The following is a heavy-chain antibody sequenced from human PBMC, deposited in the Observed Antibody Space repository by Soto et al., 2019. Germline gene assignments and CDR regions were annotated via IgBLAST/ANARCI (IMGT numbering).Heavy chain of an antibody. J-gene: IGHJ5*02. V-gene: IGHV3-23*01. CDR3: AVGRHKTSGSNTWFDP. CDR1: GVTFSTYA. D-gene: IGHD3-22*01. Sequence: EVQLLESGGGLAQPGGSLRLSCAASGVTFSTYAMNWVRQAPGKGLEWVSTISNTGGGTFYAGSVKGRFTISRDNSKNTLYLQMHSLRADDSAIYFCAVGRHKTSGSNTWFDPWGRGTQVTVSS. CDR2: ISNTGGGT.